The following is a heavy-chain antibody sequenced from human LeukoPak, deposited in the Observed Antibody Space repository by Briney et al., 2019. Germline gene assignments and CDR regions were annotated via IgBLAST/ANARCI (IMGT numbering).Heavy chain of an antibody. D-gene: IGHD3-10*01. J-gene: IGHJ4*02. CDR3: ASGGPYYYGSGSYPH. Sequence: PSETLSLTCTVSGGSVSSGSYYWSWIRQPPGKGLEWIGYIYYRGGTNYNPSLKSRVTISVDTSKNQFSLKLSSVTAADTAVYYCASGGPYYYGSGSYPHWGQGTLVTVSS. CDR1: GGSVSSGSYY. V-gene: IGHV4-61*01. CDR2: IYYRGGT.